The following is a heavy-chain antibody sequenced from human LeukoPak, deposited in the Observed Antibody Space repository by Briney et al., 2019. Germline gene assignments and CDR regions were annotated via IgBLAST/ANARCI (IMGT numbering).Heavy chain of an antibody. Sequence: SETLSLTCTVSGGSISSYYWSWIRQPPGKGLEWIGYIYYSGSTIYNPSLKSRVTISVDTSKNQFSLKLSSVTAADTAVYYCARGLSGAPEYFQHWGQGTLVTVSS. CDR3: ARGLSGAPEYFQH. J-gene: IGHJ1*01. CDR2: IYYSGST. CDR1: GGSISSYY. D-gene: IGHD1-26*01. V-gene: IGHV4-59*08.